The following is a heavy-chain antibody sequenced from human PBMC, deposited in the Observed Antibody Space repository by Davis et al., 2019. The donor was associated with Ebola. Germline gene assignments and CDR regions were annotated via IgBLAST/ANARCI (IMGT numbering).Heavy chain of an antibody. V-gene: IGHV3-21*01. CDR1: GFTFSDYE. D-gene: IGHD3-3*01. Sequence: PGGSLRLSCVASGFTFSDYEMNWVRQAPGKGLEWVSAISSTSSYIFYADSVKGRFTISRDNAKNSLYLQMNSLRAEDTAVYYCAWSGYRPYWGQGTLVTVSS. CDR2: ISSTSSYI. J-gene: IGHJ4*02. CDR3: AWSGYRPY.